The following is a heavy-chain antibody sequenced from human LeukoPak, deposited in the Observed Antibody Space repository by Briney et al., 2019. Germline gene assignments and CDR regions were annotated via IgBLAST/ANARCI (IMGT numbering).Heavy chain of an antibody. CDR3: ARPGDGFDY. CDR1: GFTFSDYW. V-gene: IGHV3-74*01. Sequence: GGSLRLSCAASGFTFSDYWMHWVRQAPGKGLVWVSRVNGDGSTTTYADSVKGRSTISRDNAKNTLYLQMNSLRADDTAVYYCARPGDGFDYWGQGILVTVSS. D-gene: IGHD3-10*01. CDR2: VNGDGSTT. J-gene: IGHJ4*02.